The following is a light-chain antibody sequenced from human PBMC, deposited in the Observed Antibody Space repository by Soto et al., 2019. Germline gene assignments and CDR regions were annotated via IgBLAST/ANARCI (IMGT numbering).Light chain of an antibody. CDR1: QSVSSSY. Sequence: EIVLTQSPGTLSLSPGERATHSCRASQSVSSSYLAWYQQKPGQAPRLLIYGASTRATGSPDRFSGGGSGTDFTLTISRLEPEDFAVYYCQQYGNSPFTFGPGTKVDIK. J-gene: IGKJ3*01. CDR3: QQYGNSPFT. CDR2: GAS. V-gene: IGKV3-20*01.